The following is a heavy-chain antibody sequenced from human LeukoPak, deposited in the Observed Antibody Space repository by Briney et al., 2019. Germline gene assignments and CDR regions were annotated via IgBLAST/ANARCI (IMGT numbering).Heavy chain of an antibody. J-gene: IGHJ3*02. Sequence: SVKVSCKASGGTFSSYAISWVRQAPGQGLEWMGRIIPILGIANYAQKFQGRVTMTRDTSTSTVYMELSSLRSEDTAVYYCARAYGSAPGHDAFDIWGQGTKVTVSS. CDR2: IIPILGIA. V-gene: IGHV1-69*04. CDR3: ARAYGSAPGHDAFDI. D-gene: IGHD3-10*01. CDR1: GGTFSSYA.